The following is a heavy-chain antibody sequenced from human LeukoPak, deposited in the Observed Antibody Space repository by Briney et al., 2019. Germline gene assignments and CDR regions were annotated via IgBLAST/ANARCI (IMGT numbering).Heavy chain of an antibody. V-gene: IGHV1-69*04. D-gene: IGHD2-2*01. CDR3: ARGYCSSTSCYGNWFDP. Sequence: ASVKVSCTASGGTFSSYAISWVRQAPGQGLEWMGRIIPILGIANYAQKFQGRVTITADKSTSTAYMELSSLRSEDTAVYYCARGYCSSTSCYGNWFDPWGQGTLVTVSS. CDR2: IIPILGIA. CDR1: GGTFSSYA. J-gene: IGHJ5*02.